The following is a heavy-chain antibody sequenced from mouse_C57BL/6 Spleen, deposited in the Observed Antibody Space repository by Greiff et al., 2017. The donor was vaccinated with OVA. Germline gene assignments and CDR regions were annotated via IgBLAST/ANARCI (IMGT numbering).Heavy chain of an antibody. V-gene: IGHV1-26*01. CDR2: INPNNGGT. D-gene: IGHD4-1*01. J-gene: IGHJ2*01. CDR3: VRTELTGGYFDY. Sequence: EVQLQQSGPELVKPGASVKISCKASGYTFTDYYMNWVKQSHGKSLEWIGDINPNNGGTSYNQKFKGKATLTVDKSSSTAYMELRSLTSEDSAVYYCVRTELTGGYFDYWGQGTTLTVSS. CDR1: GYTFTDYY.